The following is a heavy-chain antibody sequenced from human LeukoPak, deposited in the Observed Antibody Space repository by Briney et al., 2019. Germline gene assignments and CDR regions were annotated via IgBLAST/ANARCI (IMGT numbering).Heavy chain of an antibody. CDR3: ARADPKTMFRNYFDY. Sequence: GVSLRLSCAASEFSFSSYAMTWVRQAPGKGLEWVSVISGSGGSTYYADSVKGRFIISRDNSKNTVYLQMNSLRAEDTAVYYCARADPKTMFRNYFDYWGQGTLVTVSS. CDR1: EFSFSSYA. V-gene: IGHV3-23*01. CDR2: ISGSGGST. D-gene: IGHD3-10*01. J-gene: IGHJ4*02.